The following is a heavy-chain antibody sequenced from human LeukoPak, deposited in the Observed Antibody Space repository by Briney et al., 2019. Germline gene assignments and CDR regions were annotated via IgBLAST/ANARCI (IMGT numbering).Heavy chain of an antibody. D-gene: IGHD3-10*01. CDR1: GGSFSGYY. CDR2: INHSGST. CDR3: ARGVGTMVRGVIRPKYFDY. V-gene: IGHV4-34*01. Sequence: SEILSLTCAVYGGSFSGYYWSWIRQPPGKGLEWIGEINHSGSTNYNPSLKSRVTISVDTSKNQFSLKLSSVTAADTAVYYCARGVGTMVRGVIRPKYFDYWGQGTLVTVSS. J-gene: IGHJ4*02.